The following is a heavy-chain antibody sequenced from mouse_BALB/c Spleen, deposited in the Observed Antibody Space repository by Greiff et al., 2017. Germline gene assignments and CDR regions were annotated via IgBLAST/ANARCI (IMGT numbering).Heavy chain of an antibody. CDR2: INPSNGGT. J-gene: IGHJ4*01. CDR1: GYTFTSYY. V-gene: IGHV1S81*02. CDR3: TRSRYGNYDYYAMDY. D-gene: IGHD2-10*02. Sequence: QVQLQQSGAELVKPGASVKLSCKASGYTFTSYYMYWVKQRPGQGLEWIGEINPSNGGTNFNEKFKSKATLTVDKSSSTAYMQLSSLTSEDSAVYYCTRSRYGNYDYYAMDYWGQGTSVTVSS.